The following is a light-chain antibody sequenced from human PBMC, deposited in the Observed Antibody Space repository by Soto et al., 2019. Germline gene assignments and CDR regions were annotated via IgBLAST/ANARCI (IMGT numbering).Light chain of an antibody. V-gene: IGKV3-11*01. CDR3: QQRSNWPPLT. CDR2: DAS. CDR1: QSVSSY. Sequence: EIVLTQSPATLSLSPGERATLSCSASQSVSSYLAWYQQNPGQAPRLLIYDASNRATGIPPRFSGSGSGTDFTLSISSLEPEDFAPYYCQQRSNWPPLTFGGGTRWIS. J-gene: IGKJ4*01.